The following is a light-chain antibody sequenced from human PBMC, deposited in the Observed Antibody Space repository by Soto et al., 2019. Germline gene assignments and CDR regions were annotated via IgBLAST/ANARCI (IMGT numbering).Light chain of an antibody. J-gene: IGKJ2*02. Sequence: EIVLTQSPGTLSLSPGERATLSCRASQSVSSSYLAWYQQKPGQAPRLLIYGASSRATGIPDRFSGSGSGTDFTLTISRLEPEDFAVYYCQQYSSSSCTFGQGTKLEIK. CDR1: QSVSSSY. CDR3: QQYSSSSCT. V-gene: IGKV3-20*01. CDR2: GAS.